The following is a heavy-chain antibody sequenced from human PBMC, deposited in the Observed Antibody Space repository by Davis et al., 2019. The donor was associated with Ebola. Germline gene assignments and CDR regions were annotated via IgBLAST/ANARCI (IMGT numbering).Heavy chain of an antibody. CDR3: ARDIPFSSYDY. Sequence: GESLKISCVASGFSFSSNAMSWVRQAPGKGPEWVSSVSGNGAYTYYADSVKGRFSISRDNSKNTLYLQMNSLRADDTAVYYCARDIPFSSYDYWGQGTLVTVSS. D-gene: IGHD4-11*01. V-gene: IGHV3-23*01. CDR1: GFSFSSNA. CDR2: VSGNGAYT. J-gene: IGHJ4*02.